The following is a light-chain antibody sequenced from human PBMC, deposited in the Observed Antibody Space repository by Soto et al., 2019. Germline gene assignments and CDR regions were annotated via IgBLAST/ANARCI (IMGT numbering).Light chain of an antibody. J-gene: IGLJ2*01. CDR1: SSDIGSNY. V-gene: IGLV1-44*01. Sequence: QSVLTQPPSASGTPGQRVTISCSGSSSDIGSNYVYWYQQLPGTAPKLLIYDDNKRPSGVPDRFSGSKSGTSASLAISGLQSEDEADYYCAAWDDSLNGVIFGGGTKVTVL. CDR2: DDN. CDR3: AAWDDSLNGVI.